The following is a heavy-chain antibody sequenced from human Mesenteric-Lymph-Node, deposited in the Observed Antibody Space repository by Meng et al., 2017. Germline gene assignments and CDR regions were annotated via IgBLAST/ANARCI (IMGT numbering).Heavy chain of an antibody. V-gene: IGHV1-69*12. CDR3: VRGWSSGWYGPPEY. CDR1: GGTFSSYF. Sequence: QGQLVQAGAGWKTPGSSGKVSCKASGGTFSSYFFSWVRQAPGQGLEWMGGIIPLFGTPSYAQKFQARVTITADESTTTAYMELRSLRFDDTAVYYCVRGWSSGWYGPPEYWGQGTLVTVSS. D-gene: IGHD6-19*01. CDR2: IIPLFGTP. J-gene: IGHJ4*02.